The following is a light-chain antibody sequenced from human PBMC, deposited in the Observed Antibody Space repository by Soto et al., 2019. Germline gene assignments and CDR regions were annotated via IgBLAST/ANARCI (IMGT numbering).Light chain of an antibody. Sequence: QSALTQPASVSGSPGESITISCTGTSSDVGGYNSVSWHQHHPGKAPKLILYDVDDRPSGVSYRFSGSKSGNTASLTISGLQAADEADYFCRSFTSSMTNVFGSGTKVTVL. CDR1: SSDVGGYNS. CDR3: RSFTSSMTNV. J-gene: IGLJ1*01. CDR2: DVD. V-gene: IGLV2-14*03.